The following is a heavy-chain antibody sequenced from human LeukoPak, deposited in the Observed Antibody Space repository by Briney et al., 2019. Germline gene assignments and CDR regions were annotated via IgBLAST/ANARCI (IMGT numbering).Heavy chain of an antibody. Sequence: GGSLILSCAASGFTFSNAWMSWVRQAPGKGLEGVGRIKSKTDGGTTDYAAPVKGRYTISRDDSKNTLYLQMNSLKTEDTAVYYCTTDLRINYYGSGSYYPVRDYWGQGTLVTVSS. V-gene: IGHV3-15*01. CDR2: IKSKTDGGTT. J-gene: IGHJ4*02. CDR1: GFTFSNAW. CDR3: TTDLRINYYGSGSYYPVRDY. D-gene: IGHD3-10*01.